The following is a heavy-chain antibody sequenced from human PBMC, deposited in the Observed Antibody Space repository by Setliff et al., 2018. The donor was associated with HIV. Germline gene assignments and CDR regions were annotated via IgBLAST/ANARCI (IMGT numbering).Heavy chain of an antibody. J-gene: IGHJ4*02. CDR1: GFNFATAW. D-gene: IGHD2-21*01. V-gene: IGHV3-15*01. CDR3: VRDLARVIAH. Sequence: PGGSLRLSCEASGFNFATAWMNWVRRAPGKGLEWVARIRGEADGGETEYAAPVKGRFTVSRDDSKNTLYLQMNSLKTDDTALYYCVRDLARVIAHWGQGTLVTVSS. CDR2: IRGEADGGET.